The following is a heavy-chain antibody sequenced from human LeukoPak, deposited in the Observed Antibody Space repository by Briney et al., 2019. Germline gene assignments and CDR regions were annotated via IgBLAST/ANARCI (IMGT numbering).Heavy chain of an antibody. CDR1: GGSFSGYY. J-gene: IGHJ4*02. Sequence: SETLSLTCAVYGGSFSGYYWSWLRQPPGKGLEWIGEINHSGGTNYNPSLKSRVTISGDTSKNQFSLKLSSVTAADTAVYYCARIKGTRIGYSRYFDSWGQGTPVTVSS. D-gene: IGHD5-18*01. V-gene: IGHV4-34*01. CDR2: INHSGGT. CDR3: ARIKGTRIGYSRYFDS.